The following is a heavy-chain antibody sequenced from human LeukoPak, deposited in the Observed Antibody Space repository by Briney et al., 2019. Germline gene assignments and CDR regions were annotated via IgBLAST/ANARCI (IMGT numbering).Heavy chain of an antibody. CDR3: ARDRGGLTIDY. CDR1: GGSISSYY. J-gene: IGHJ4*02. D-gene: IGHD1-20*01. V-gene: IGHV4-59*01. Sequence: SETLSLTCTVSGGSISSYYWSWIRQPPGKGLEWIGYIYYSGSTNYNPSLKSRVSISVDTSKNQFSLKLSSVTAADTAVYYCARDRGGLTIDYWGQGTLVTVSS. CDR2: IYYSGST.